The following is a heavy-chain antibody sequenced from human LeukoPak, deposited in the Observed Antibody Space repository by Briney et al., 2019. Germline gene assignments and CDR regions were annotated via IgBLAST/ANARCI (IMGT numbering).Heavy chain of an antibody. D-gene: IGHD3-22*01. V-gene: IGHV1-46*01. CDR3: ARAPRYDSSGYYFIR. CDR1: GYTFTSYY. J-gene: IGHJ4*02. CDR2: INPSGGST. Sequence: ASVNVSCKASGYTFTSYYMHWVRQAPGQGLEWMGIINPSGGSTSYAQKFQGRVTMTRDTSTSTVYMELSSLRSEDTAVYYCARAPRYDSSGYYFIRWGQGTLVTVSS.